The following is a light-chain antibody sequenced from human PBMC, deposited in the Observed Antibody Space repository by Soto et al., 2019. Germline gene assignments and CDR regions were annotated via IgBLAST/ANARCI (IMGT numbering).Light chain of an antibody. Sequence: DIQMTQSPSSLSASAGDRVTITCRASQSMSDDLNWYQQKPGKAPKLLIYSASSLQSGVPSRFSGSGSGTDFTLTINSLQPEDFATYYCQQSYSTPETFGQGTKVDFK. V-gene: IGKV1-39*01. CDR2: SAS. J-gene: IGKJ1*01. CDR1: QSMSDD. CDR3: QQSYSTPET.